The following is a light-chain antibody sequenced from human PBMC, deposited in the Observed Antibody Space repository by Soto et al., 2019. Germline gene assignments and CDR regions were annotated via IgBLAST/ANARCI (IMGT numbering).Light chain of an antibody. CDR2: NAS. Sequence: QSALTQPASVSGSPGQSITISCTGTTSDVGGYNFVSWYQHHPGKAPKLMIYNASDRPSGVSNRFSGSKSGNTASLTISGLQAEDEAHYYCSSYTRGRVVFGGGTKLTVL. CDR1: TSDVGGYNF. CDR3: SSYTRGRVV. V-gene: IGLV2-14*03. J-gene: IGLJ2*01.